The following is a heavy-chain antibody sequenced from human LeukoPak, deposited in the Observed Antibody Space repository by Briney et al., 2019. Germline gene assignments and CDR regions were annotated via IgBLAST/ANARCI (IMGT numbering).Heavy chain of an antibody. CDR2: IYSGGST. CDR1: GFTVSSNY. V-gene: IGHV3-66*01. D-gene: IGHD3-9*01. Sequence: GGSLRLSCAASGFTVSSNYMSWVRQAPGKGLEWVSVIYSGGSTYYADSVKCRFTSARDNSKNKLYLQMNSLRAEDTAVYYCARLLRYFDYGMDVWGQGTTVTASS. CDR3: ARLLRYFDYGMDV. J-gene: IGHJ6*02.